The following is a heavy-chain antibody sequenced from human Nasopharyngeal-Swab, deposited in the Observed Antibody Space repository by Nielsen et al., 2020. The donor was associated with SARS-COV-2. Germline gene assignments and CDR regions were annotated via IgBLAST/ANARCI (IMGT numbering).Heavy chain of an antibody. V-gene: IGHV3-74*01. J-gene: IGHJ6*02. D-gene: IGHD3-10*01. CDR3: ARRLVWFGEAHYYYYGMDV. CDR2: INSDGTTT. CDR1: GFSFRSYW. Sequence: GESLKISCAASGFSFRSYWMHWVRQAPGNGLGWVSCINSDGTTTRYADSVKGRFTVSRDNAKNTLYLEMNSLRADDTAVYYCARRLVWFGEAHYYYYGMDVWGQGTTVTVSS.